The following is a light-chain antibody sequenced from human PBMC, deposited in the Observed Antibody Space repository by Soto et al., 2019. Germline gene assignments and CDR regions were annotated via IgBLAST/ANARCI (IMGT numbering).Light chain of an antibody. V-gene: IGLV2-18*02. Sequence: QSVLAQPPSLFGSPGKAVTNSSPGNRSEVCSYKRVSWYQQPPGTAPKLMIYEVSNRPSGVPDRFSGSKSGNTASLTFSGLQAEDEADYYCNSYTSSNTYVFGTGTKVTVL. CDR1: RSEVCSYKR. J-gene: IGLJ1*01. CDR3: NSYTSSNTYV. CDR2: EVS.